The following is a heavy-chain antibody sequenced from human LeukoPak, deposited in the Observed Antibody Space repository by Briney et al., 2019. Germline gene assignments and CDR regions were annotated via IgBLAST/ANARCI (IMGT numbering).Heavy chain of an antibody. V-gene: IGHV3-23*01. CDR2: ISGSGGST. D-gene: IGHD1-26*01. CDR1: GFTFSSYA. Sequence: PGGSLRLSCAASGFTFSSYAMSWVRQAPGKGLEGVSAISGSGGSTYYADSVKGRFTISRDNSKNTLYLQMNSLRAEDTAVYYCAKSIGEHRVGDAFDIWGQGTMVTVSS. CDR3: AKSIGEHRVGDAFDI. J-gene: IGHJ3*02.